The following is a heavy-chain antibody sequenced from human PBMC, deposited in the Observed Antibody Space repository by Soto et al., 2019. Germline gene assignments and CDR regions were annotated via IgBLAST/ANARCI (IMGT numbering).Heavy chain of an antibody. CDR1: GGSISSRSFY. J-gene: IGHJ4*02. CDR2: GYYLGGF. V-gene: IGHV4-39*01. CDR3: ERHYGYNYGYIDS. D-gene: IGHD5-18*01. Sequence: SETLSLTCTVSGGSISSRSFYWGWIRLPPGKGLEWIGSGYYLGGFYSNPSLKSRVTMSVDTSKNQFSLKLSSVTAADTAMYYCERHYGYNYGYIDSWGQGTPVTVSS.